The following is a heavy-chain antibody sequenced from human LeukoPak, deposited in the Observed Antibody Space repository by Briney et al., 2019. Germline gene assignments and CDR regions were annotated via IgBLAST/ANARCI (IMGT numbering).Heavy chain of an antibody. CDR1: GFTFSNAW. CDR2: IYYSEGS. V-gene: IGHV4-59*12. CDR3: ARVSHLYSSSWYSPLFDY. Sequence: PGGSLRLSCAASGFTFSNAWMSWVRQAPGKGLEWIGNIYYSEGSYYNPSLKSRVTISADTSKNQFSLKLSSVTAADTAVYYCARVSHLYSSSWYSPLFDYWGQGTLVTVSS. J-gene: IGHJ4*02. D-gene: IGHD6-13*01.